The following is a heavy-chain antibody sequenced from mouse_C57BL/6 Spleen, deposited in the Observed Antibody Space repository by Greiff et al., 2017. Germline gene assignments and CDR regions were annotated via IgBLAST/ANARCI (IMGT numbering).Heavy chain of an antibody. CDR3: ARWAFNYGSSYSWFAY. Sequence: QVQLQQPGAELVKPGASVKMSCKASGYTFTSYWITWVKQRPGQGLEWMGDIYPGSGSTNYNEKFKSKATLTVDTSSSTAYMQLSSPTSEDSAVYYCARWAFNYGSSYSWFAYWGQGTLVTVSA. CDR1: GYTFTSYW. D-gene: IGHD1-1*01. V-gene: IGHV1-55*01. J-gene: IGHJ3*01. CDR2: IYPGSGST.